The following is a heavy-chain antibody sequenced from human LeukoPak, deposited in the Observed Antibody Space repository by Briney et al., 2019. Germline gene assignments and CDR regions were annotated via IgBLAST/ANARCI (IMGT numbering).Heavy chain of an antibody. Sequence: SETLSLTCTVSGGSIGSYYWSWIRQPPGKGLEWIGYIYYSGSTNYNPSLKSRVTISVDTSKNQFSLKLSSVTAADTAVYYCAREYSSGWYGENWFDPWGQGTLVTVSS. V-gene: IGHV4-59*01. J-gene: IGHJ5*02. CDR2: IYYSGST. D-gene: IGHD6-19*01. CDR3: AREYSSGWYGENWFDP. CDR1: GGSIGSYY.